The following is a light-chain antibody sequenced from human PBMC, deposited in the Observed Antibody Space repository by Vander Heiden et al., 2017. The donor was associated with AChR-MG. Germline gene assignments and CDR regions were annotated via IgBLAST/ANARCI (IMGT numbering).Light chain of an antibody. CDR2: AAS. V-gene: IGKV1-39*01. Sequence: DIQMTQSPSSLSASVGDRVTITCRASQNIAGYLNWYQQKPGKAPRLLIFAASSLQSGVPSRFSGSGSRTGFTLTISALQPEDFATYYCQQSYSTPYTFGQGTKLEIK. CDR1: QNIAGY. J-gene: IGKJ2*01. CDR3: QQSYSTPYT.